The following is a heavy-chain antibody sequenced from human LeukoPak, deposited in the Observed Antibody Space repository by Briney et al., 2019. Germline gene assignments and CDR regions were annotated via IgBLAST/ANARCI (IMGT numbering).Heavy chain of an antibody. CDR2: INHSGST. V-gene: IGHV4-34*01. J-gene: IGHJ5*02. CDR3: ASPGNSSSWYGGWFDP. Sequence: PSETLSLTCAVYGGSFSGYYWSWIRQPPGKGLEWIGEINHSGSTNYNPSLKSRVTISVDTSKNQFSLKLSSVTAADTAVYYCASPGNSSSWYGGWFDPWGQGTLVTVSS. D-gene: IGHD6-13*01. CDR1: GGSFSGYY.